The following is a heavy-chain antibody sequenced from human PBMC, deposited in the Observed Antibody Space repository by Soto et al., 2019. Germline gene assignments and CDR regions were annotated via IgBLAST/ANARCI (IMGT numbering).Heavy chain of an antibody. J-gene: IGHJ6*02. CDR2: IIPIFGTA. Sequence: QVQLVQSGAEVKKPGSSVKVSCKASGGTFSSYAISWVRQAPGQGLEWMGGIIPIFGTANYAQKFQGRVTITADEPTSTADMELSSLRSEGTAVYYCARSSDAPKRAYYYGMDVWGQGTTVTVSS. V-gene: IGHV1-69*12. D-gene: IGHD6-19*01. CDR3: ARSSDAPKRAYYYGMDV. CDR1: GGTFSSYA.